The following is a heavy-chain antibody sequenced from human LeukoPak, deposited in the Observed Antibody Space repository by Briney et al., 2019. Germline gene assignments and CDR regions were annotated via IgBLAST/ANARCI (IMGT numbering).Heavy chain of an antibody. CDR2: ISGSGGST. V-gene: IGHV3-23*01. Sequence: GGSLRLSCAASGFTFSSQAMSCVRQAPGKGLEWVSSISGSGGSTYYPDSVKGRFTISRDTSKNTLYLQMNSLRAEDTAIYYCAKEMVYDFWSGFYPGMDVWGQGTTVTVSS. D-gene: IGHD3-3*01. J-gene: IGHJ6*02. CDR1: GFTFSSQA. CDR3: AKEMVYDFWSGFYPGMDV.